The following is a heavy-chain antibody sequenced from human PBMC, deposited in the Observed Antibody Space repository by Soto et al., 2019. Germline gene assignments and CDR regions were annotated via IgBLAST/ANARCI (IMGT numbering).Heavy chain of an antibody. D-gene: IGHD2-2*01. V-gene: IGHV3-30*18. CDR3: AKGASLIV. J-gene: IGHJ1*01. Sequence: QVQLVESGGGVVQPGRSLRLSCAASGFTFSSYGMHWVRQAPGKGLEWVAVISYDGSNKYYADSVKGRFTISRDNSKNTLYLQMNSLRAEDTAVYYCAKGASLIVWGQGTLVTVSS. CDR1: GFTFSSYG. CDR2: ISYDGSNK.